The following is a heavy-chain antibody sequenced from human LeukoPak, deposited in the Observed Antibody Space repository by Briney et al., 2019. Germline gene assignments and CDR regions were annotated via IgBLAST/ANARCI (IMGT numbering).Heavy chain of an antibody. D-gene: IGHD5-12*01. J-gene: IGHJ4*02. V-gene: IGHV3-23*01. CDR1: GFIFSSYA. CDR2: ISGSGGSI. Sequence: GGSLRLSCAASGFIFSSYAMSGVRQAPGKGLEWVSVISGSGGSIYDADSVKGRFTISRDNSKNTLYLQMNSLRVEDTAVYYCAKTRGGVVATTSDYWGQGTLVTVSS. CDR3: AKTRGGVVATTSDY.